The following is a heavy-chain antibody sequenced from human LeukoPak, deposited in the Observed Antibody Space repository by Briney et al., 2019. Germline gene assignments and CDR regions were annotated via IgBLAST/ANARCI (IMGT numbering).Heavy chain of an antibody. CDR2: IYYSGST. V-gene: IGHV4-39*07. Sequence: PSETLSLTCTVSGGSISSSSYYWGWIRQPPGKGLEWIGSIYYSGSTYYNPSLKSRVTISVDTSKNQFSLKLSSVTAADTAVYYCARVGGYVGPIDYWGQGTLVTVSS. CDR1: GGSISSSSYY. J-gene: IGHJ4*02. CDR3: ARVGGYVGPIDY. D-gene: IGHD5-12*01.